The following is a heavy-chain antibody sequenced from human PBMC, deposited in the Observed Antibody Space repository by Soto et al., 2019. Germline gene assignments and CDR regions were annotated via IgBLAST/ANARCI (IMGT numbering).Heavy chain of an antibody. D-gene: IGHD4-17*01. V-gene: IGHV3-23*01. CDR1: GFTFGNYA. CDR2: ISGGGTDT. J-gene: IGHJ2*01. Sequence: EVQLLESGGGLVQPGGSLRLSCAASGFTFGNYAMNWVRQAPGKGLEWVSAISGGGTDTHYADSVKGRFTISRDNSKHMVYLQMNSVRAEDTAVYYCAEAHGDYVIEYWYFDLWGRGTLVTVSS. CDR3: AEAHGDYVIEYWYFDL.